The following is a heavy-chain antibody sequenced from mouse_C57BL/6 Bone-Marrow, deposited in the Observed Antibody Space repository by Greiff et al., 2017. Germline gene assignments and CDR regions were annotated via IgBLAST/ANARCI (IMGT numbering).Heavy chain of an antibody. CDR1: GYSITSGYY. CDR3: ARDRDYGSSPYYYAMDY. Sequence: EVKVEESGPGLVKPSQSLSLTCSVTGYSITSGYYWNWIRQFPGNKLEWMGYISYDGSNNYNPSLKNRISITRDTSKNQFFLKLNSVTTKDTATYYCARDRDYGSSPYYYAMDYWGQGTSVTVSS. D-gene: IGHD1-1*01. J-gene: IGHJ4*01. V-gene: IGHV3-6*01. CDR2: ISYDGSN.